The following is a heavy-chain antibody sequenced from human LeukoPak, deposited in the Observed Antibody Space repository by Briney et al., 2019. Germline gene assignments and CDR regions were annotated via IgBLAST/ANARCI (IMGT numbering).Heavy chain of an antibody. CDR2: IYYSGST. V-gene: IGHV4-30-4*01. Sequence: SETLSLTCTVSGGSISSGDYYWSWIRQPPGKGLEWIGYIYYSGSTYYNPSLKSRVTISVDTSKNQFSLKLSSVTAADTAVYYCARDPVWPYGSGSYSKAPFDPWGQGTLVTVSS. J-gene: IGHJ5*02. CDR3: ARDPVWPYGSGSYSKAPFDP. CDR1: GGSISSGDYY. D-gene: IGHD3-10*01.